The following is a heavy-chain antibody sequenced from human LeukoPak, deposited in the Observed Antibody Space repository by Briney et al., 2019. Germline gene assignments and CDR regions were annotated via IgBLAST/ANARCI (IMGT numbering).Heavy chain of an antibody. CDR3: ARAAYDYVWGRLDYFDY. Sequence: SETLSLTCTVSGGSISSYYWSWIRQPPGKGLEWIGYIYYSGSTNYNPSLKSRVTISVDTSKNQFSLKLSSVTAADTAVYYCARAAYDYVWGRLDYFDYWGQGTLVTVSS. V-gene: IGHV4-59*08. D-gene: IGHD3-16*01. CDR1: GGSISSYY. J-gene: IGHJ4*02. CDR2: IYYSGST.